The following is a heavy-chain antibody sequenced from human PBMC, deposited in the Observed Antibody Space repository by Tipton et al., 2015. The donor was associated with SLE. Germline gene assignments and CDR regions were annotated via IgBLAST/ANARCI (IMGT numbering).Heavy chain of an antibody. CDR2: IYHSGST. J-gene: IGHJ5*02. D-gene: IGHD6-13*01. Sequence: TLSLTCTVSGGSISSGDYYWSWVRQPPGKGLEWIGEIYHSGSTNYNPSLKSRVTISVDKSKNQFSLKLSSVTAADTAVYYCARRDGYSSIWNWFDPWGQGTLVTVSS. CDR3: ARRDGYSSIWNWFDP. CDR1: GGSISSGDYY. V-gene: IGHV4-4*02.